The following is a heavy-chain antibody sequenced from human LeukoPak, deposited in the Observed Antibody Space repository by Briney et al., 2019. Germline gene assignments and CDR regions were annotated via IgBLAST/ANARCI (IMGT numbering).Heavy chain of an antibody. Sequence: SETLSLTCAVSGGSISSSNWWSWVRPPPGKGLEWIGEIYHSGSTNYNPSLKSRVTISVDKSKNQFSLKLSSVAAADTAVYYCARSYHCSGGSCYFSYFDYWGQGTLVTVSS. CDR3: ARSYHCSGGSCYFSYFDY. CDR2: IYHSGST. CDR1: GGSISSSNW. V-gene: IGHV4-4*02. J-gene: IGHJ4*02. D-gene: IGHD2-15*01.